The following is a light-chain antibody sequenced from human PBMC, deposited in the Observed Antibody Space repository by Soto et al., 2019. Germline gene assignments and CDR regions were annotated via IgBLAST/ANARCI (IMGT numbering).Light chain of an antibody. V-gene: IGKV2-28*01. CDR3: MQALQTPRT. CDR1: KAFLHSKDYNY. J-gene: IGKJ4*01. Sequence: EIGLPQSPLSRPSPPGGPAPISCRSSKAFLHSKDYNYWDWYLQKPGQSPQLLIYLGSNLASGVPDRFSGSGSGTDFTLKISRVEAEDVGVYYCMQALQTPRTFGGGTKVEIK. CDR2: LGS.